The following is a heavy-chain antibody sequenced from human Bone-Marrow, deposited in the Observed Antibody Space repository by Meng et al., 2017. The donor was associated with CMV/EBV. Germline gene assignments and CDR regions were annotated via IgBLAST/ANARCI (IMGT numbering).Heavy chain of an antibody. CDR1: GGSISSYY. Sequence: GSLRLSCTVSGGSISSYYWSWIRQPPGKGLEWIGYIYYSGSTNYNPSLKSRVTISVDTSKNQFSLKLSSVTAADTAVYYCARASRGSYYYYGMDVWGQGTTVTGSS. CDR2: IYYSGST. V-gene: IGHV4-59*01. CDR3: ARASRGSYYYYGMDV. J-gene: IGHJ6*01.